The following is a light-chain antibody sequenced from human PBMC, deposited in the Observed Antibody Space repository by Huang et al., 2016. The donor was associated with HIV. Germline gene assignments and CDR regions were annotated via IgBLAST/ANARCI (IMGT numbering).Light chain of an antibody. J-gene: IGKJ4*01. CDR3: QQRSSGVT. CDR2: DTS. Sequence: IVLTQSPATLSWYPGERVTLSCRASQGVGNYIAWYQQHPGQSPKLRIYDTSNRATGTPVRFSGSWSGTDFTLTISSLESEDFAVYYCQQRSSGVTFGGGTKVQVK. CDR1: QGVGNY. V-gene: IGKV3-11*01.